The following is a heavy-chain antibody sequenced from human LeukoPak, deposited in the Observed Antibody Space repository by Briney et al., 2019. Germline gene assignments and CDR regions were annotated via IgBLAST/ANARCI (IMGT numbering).Heavy chain of an antibody. V-gene: IGHV3-49*03. CDR2: IRSRVYGGTT. CDR1: GFTFGDYA. CDR3: VRYSGDADY. D-gene: IGHD5-12*01. Sequence: GGSLRLSCTASGFTFGDYAMSWFRQAPGKGLEWVGFIRSRVYGGTTEYAASVKGRFTISRDDSKSIAYLQMNSLKSEDTAVYYCVRYSGDADYWGQGTLVTVSS. J-gene: IGHJ4*02.